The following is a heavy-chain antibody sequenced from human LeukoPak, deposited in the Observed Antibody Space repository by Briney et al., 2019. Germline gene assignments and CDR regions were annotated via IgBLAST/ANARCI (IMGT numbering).Heavy chain of an antibody. CDR2: ISYDGTNK. V-gene: IGHV3-30*03. CDR1: GFTFSTYG. Sequence: GGSLRLSCAASGFTFSTYGLHWVRQAPGKGLEWVAVISYDGTNKYYADSVKGRFTISRDSSKNTLYLQMNSLRVEDTAVYYCARFSGSYYSAFDIWGQGTMVTVSS. CDR3: ARFSGSYYSAFDI. J-gene: IGHJ3*02. D-gene: IGHD1-26*01.